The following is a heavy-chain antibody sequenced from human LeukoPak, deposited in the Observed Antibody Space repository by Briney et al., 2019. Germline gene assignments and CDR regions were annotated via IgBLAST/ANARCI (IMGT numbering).Heavy chain of an antibody. V-gene: IGHV3-23*01. D-gene: IGHD1-14*01. CDR3: AKVRYYRLNYGMDV. CDR2: ISGSGGST. J-gene: IGHJ6*02. CDR1: GFTFSCYA. Sequence: GGSLRLSCAASGFTFSCYARTWVRQAPGKGLEWVSAISGSGGSTYYADSVKGRFTISRDNSKNTLYLQMNSLRAEDTAVYYCAKVRYYRLNYGMDVWGQGTTVTVSS.